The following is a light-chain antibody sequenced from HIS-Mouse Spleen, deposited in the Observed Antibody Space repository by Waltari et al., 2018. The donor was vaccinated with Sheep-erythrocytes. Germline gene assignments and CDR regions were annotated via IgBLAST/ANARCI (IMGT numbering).Light chain of an antibody. CDR2: RNN. CDR3: AAWDDSLNGVV. Sequence: QSVLPQPPAASGTPGQTVTISCSGSSATIERNNVSCDQQLPGTAPKLLIYRNNQRPSGVPDRFSGSKSGTSASLAISGLRSEDEADYYCAAWDDSLNGVVFGGGTKLTVL. J-gene: IGLJ2*01. CDR1: SATIERNN. V-gene: IGLV1-47*01.